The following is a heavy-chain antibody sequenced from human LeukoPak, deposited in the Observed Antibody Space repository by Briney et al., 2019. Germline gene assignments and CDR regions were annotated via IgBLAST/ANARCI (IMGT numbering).Heavy chain of an antibody. J-gene: IGHJ4*02. D-gene: IGHD5-24*01. Sequence: SQTLSLTCTVSGGSISSGDYYWSWIRQPPGKGLEWIGHIYYSGSTYYNPSLKSRVTISVDTSKNQFSLKLSSVTAADTAVYYCARVSRDGYNYYYFDYWGQGTLVTVSS. CDR3: ARVSRDGYNYYYFDY. CDR2: IYYSGST. V-gene: IGHV4-30-4*01. CDR1: GGSISSGDYY.